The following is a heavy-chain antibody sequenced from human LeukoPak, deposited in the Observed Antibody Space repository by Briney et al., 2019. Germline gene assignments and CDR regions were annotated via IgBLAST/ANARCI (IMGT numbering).Heavy chain of an antibody. CDR1: GFTFSDYW. CDR2: INGDGSHI. Sequence: AGGSLRLSCVASGFTFSDYWIHWVRQAPGKGLVWVSDINGDGSHINYADSVKGRFTVSRDNAKNTVHLQVNSLRAEDTAVYYCARDLRPSDHWGQGTLVTVSS. V-gene: IGHV3-74*01. CDR3: ARDLRPSDH. D-gene: IGHD4-17*01. J-gene: IGHJ4*02.